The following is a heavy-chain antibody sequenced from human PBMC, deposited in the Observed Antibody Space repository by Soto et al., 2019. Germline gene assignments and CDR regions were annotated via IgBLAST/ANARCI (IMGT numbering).Heavy chain of an antibody. J-gene: IGHJ6*04. CDR1: GYSFTSYW. V-gene: IGHV5-10-1*01. D-gene: IGHD2-15*01. CDR3: SIVVVVAATKDF. CDR2: IDPSGSYT. Sequence: RGESLKISCKGSGYSFTSYWISWVRQMPGKGLEWMGRIDPSGSYTNYSPSFQGHVTISADKSISTAYLQWSSLKASDTAMYYFSIVVVVAATKDFWGKGTTVTVSS.